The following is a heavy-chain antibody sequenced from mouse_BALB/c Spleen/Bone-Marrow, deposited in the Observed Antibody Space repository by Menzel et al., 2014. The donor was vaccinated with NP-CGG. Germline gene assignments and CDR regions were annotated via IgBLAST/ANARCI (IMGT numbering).Heavy chain of an antibody. CDR2: INPSNGGT. CDR3: SRGRRDALDY. Sequence: VKLQESGAELVKPGASVKLSCKASGYTFTSYYMYWVKQRPGQGLEWFGEINPSNGGTNFNEKFKNKATLTVDKSSGTAYMQLSSLTSEDSAVYYCSRGRRDALDYWGQGTSVTVSS. J-gene: IGHJ4*01. CDR1: GYTFTSYY. V-gene: IGHV1S81*02.